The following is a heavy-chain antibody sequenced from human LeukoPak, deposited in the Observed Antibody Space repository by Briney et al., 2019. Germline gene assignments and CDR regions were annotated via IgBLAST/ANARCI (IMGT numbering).Heavy chain of an antibody. V-gene: IGHV3-74*01. D-gene: IGHD1-26*01. CDR3: ARDGSIIAFDM. Sequence: GGSLRLSCAASGFTFSNYWMHWVRQVPGKGLVWVSRINSDGSSTSYADSVKGRFTISRDNAKNTLYLQMNSLRAEDTAVYYCARDGSIIAFDMWGQGTMVTVSS. CDR2: INSDGSST. J-gene: IGHJ3*02. CDR1: GFTFSNYW.